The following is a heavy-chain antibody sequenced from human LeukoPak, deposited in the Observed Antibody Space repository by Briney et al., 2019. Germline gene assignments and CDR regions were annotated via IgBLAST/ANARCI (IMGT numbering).Heavy chain of an antibody. J-gene: IGHJ5*02. CDR2: ISSSGSTT. D-gene: IGHD3-22*01. CDR1: EFIFSDYY. Sequence: GGSLRLSCVVSEFIFSDYYMSWIRQAPGKGLEWVSYISSSGSTTYYSDSVGGRFTTSRDNAKNTLYLQMNSLRAEDTAVYYSARDRNYDSSGYYYVANWFDLWGQGTLVTVSS. CDR3: ARDRNYDSSGYYYVANWFDL. V-gene: IGHV3-11*01.